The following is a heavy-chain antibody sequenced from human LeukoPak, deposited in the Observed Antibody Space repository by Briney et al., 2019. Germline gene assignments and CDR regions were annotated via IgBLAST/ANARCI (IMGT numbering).Heavy chain of an antibody. Sequence: ASVKLSCKASGYTFTIYDIHWVRQATAQGLEWMGWMNPNSGNTGYAQKFQGRVTMTRNTSISTAYMALSSLRSEDTAVYYCARGPLGIAAAGTWGQGTLVTVSS. CDR2: MNPNSGNT. J-gene: IGHJ5*02. CDR1: GYTFTIYD. CDR3: ARGPLGIAAAGT. V-gene: IGHV1-8*01. D-gene: IGHD6-13*01.